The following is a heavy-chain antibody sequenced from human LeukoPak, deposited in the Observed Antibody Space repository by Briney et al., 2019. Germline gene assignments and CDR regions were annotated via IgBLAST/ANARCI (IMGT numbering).Heavy chain of an antibody. D-gene: IGHD2-15*01. CDR1: GFTFSAYS. Sequence: GGSLRLSCAASGFTFSAYSMNWVRQAPGKGLEWVSFISSRSDAIYYADSLKGRFTISRVNAKNSLFLQMNSLRAEDTAIYYCAREDPGRIAADCWGQGTLVTVSS. CDR3: AREDPGRIAADC. CDR2: ISSRSDAI. V-gene: IGHV3-48*01. J-gene: IGHJ4*02.